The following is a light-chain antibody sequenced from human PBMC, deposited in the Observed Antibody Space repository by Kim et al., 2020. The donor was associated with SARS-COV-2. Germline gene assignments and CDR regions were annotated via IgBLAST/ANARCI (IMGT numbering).Light chain of an antibody. CDR3: QQRAKWPPLT. Sequence: IVLTQSTANLSLSPGERATLSCRASLSVTKYLAWYQQRPGQPPRLLVYDTSNRATGVPPRFSGSGSGTDFTLTISGLEPEDSAVYFCQQRAKWPPLTFFQGTKVDIK. CDR2: DTS. CDR1: LSVTKY. V-gene: IGKV3-11*01. J-gene: IGKJ1*01.